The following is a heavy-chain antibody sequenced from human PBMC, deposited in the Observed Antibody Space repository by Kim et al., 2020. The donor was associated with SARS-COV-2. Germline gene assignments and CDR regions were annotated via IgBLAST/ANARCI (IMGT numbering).Heavy chain of an antibody. V-gene: IGHV1-2*02. Sequence: ASVKVSCKASGYVFSDFYIHWVRQAPGQGLEWMAWINPSNGDTNYAQKFQGRVTLTSDTSINTVSMELSDLTSDDTAVYYCAREGVTLINTNWFDPWGQGALVTVSS. CDR2: INPSNGDT. J-gene: IGHJ5*02. CDR3: AREGVTLINTNWFDP. D-gene: IGHD3-22*01. CDR1: GYVFSDFY.